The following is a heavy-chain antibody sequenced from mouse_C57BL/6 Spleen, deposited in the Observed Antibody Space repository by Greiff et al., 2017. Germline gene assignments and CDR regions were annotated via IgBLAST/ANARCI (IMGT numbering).Heavy chain of an antibody. CDR1: GYTFTSYW. D-gene: IGHD4-1*01. CDR2: IYPSDSET. Sequence: QVHVKQPGAELVRPGSSVKLSCKASGYTFTSYWMDWVKQRPGQGLEWIGNIYPSDSETHYNQKFKDKATLTVDKSSSTAYMQLSSLTSEDSAVYYCARKGLAGTVDYWGQGTTLTVSS. CDR3: ARKGLAGTVDY. V-gene: IGHV1-61*01. J-gene: IGHJ2*01.